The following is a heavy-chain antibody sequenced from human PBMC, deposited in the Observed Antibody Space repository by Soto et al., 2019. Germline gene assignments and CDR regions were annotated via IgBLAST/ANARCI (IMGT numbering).Heavy chain of an antibody. J-gene: IGHJ6*02. V-gene: IGHV1-69*06. D-gene: IGHD2-2*01. CDR3: ARDPRLLGYCSSTSCSHGMDV. CDR1: GGTFSSYA. CDR2: IIPIFGTA. Sequence: QVQLVQSGAEVKKPGSSVKVSCKASGGTFSSYAISWVRQAPGQGLEWMGGIIPIFGTANYAQKFQGRVTITADKSTSTAYMELSSLRSEDTAVYYCARDPRLLGYCSSTSCSHGMDVWGQGTTVTISS.